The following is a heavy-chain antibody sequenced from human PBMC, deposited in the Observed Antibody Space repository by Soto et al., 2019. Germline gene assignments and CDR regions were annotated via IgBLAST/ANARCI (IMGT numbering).Heavy chain of an antibody. D-gene: IGHD1-26*01. CDR1: GGSISSYY. CDR2: IHYSGSA. V-gene: IGHV4-59*01. CDR3: ARDQNGSPHFDY. J-gene: IGHJ4*02. Sequence: PSETLSLTCTVSGGSISSYYWSWIRQPPGKGLEWIGYIHYSGSANYNPSLMSRVTISVDSSKNQFSLKLRSVTAADTAVYYCARDQNGSPHFDYWGQGTLVTVSS.